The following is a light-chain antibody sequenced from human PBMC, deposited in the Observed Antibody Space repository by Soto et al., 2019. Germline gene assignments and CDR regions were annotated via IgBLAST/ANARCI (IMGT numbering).Light chain of an antibody. CDR3: MQGLQTPRT. V-gene: IGKV1-5*03. J-gene: IGKJ1*01. CDR1: QSISVW. CDR2: KAS. Sequence: DIQMTQSPSTLSASVGDRVTITCRASQSISVWLAWYQQKPGKAPNLLIYKASSLHSGVPSRFSGSGSGTEFTLKISRVEAEDVGVYYCMQGLQTPRTFGQGTKVEIK.